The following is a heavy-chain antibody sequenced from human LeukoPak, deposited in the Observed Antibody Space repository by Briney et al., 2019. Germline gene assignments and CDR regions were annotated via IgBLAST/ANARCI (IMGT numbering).Heavy chain of an antibody. Sequence: GGSLRLSCAASGFTFSSYSMNWVRQAPGKGLEWVSYISSSSSTIYYADSVKGRFTISRDNAKNSLYLQMNSLRAEDTAVYSCASLLGWAGYYFDYWGQGTLVTVSS. V-gene: IGHV3-48*01. CDR3: ASLLGWAGYYFDY. CDR1: GFTFSSYS. J-gene: IGHJ4*02. D-gene: IGHD6-19*01. CDR2: ISSSSSTI.